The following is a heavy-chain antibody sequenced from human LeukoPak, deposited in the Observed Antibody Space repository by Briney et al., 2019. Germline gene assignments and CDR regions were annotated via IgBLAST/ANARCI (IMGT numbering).Heavy chain of an antibody. D-gene: IGHD6-19*01. V-gene: IGHV4-61*02. CDR3: ARDFRVYTTGWYYFGY. CDR2: IYTSGST. CDR1: SGSLSSGSYY. J-gene: IGHJ4*02. Sequence: PSETLSLTCTVSSGSLSSGSYYWSWIRQPAGKGLEWIGRIYTSGSTGYNPSLKSRVTISIDTSKNQFSLKLTSVTAADTAMYYCARDFRVYTTGWYYFGYWGQGTLVTVSS.